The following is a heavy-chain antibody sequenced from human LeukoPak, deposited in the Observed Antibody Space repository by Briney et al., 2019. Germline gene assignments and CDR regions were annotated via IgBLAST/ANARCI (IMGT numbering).Heavy chain of an antibody. CDR2: ISASGST. J-gene: IGHJ4*02. CDR3: ARDRGGNHDY. CDR1: GGSINSYY. V-gene: IGHV4-4*07. D-gene: IGHD4-23*01. Sequence: PETLSLTCTVSGGSINSYYWSWIRQSAGEGLEWLGRISASGSTKYNSSLKSRVTVSLDTSKNQFSLVLSSVTAADTAVYYCARDRGGNHDYWGQGTLVTVSS.